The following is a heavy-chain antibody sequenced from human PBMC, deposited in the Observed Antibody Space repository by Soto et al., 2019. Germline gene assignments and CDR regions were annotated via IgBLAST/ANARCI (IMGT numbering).Heavy chain of an antibody. CDR3: TTLAYCGDDCYRSWGF. CDR2: IKAKSDGGTA. D-gene: IGHD2-21*02. CDR1: GFTFSRAW. J-gene: IGHJ4*02. Sequence: EGQLVDSGGGLVKPGGSLRLSCEASGFTFSRAWMSWVRQAPGKGLEWIGRIKAKSDGGTADYGTPVKGRFIISRDDSTNTLYLQMNSLKTEDTAMYYCTTLAYCGDDCYRSWGFWGQGTLVTVSS. V-gene: IGHV3-15*01.